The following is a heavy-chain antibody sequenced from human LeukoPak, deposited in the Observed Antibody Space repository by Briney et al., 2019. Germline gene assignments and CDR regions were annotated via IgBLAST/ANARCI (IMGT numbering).Heavy chain of an antibody. CDR2: ISGSGTTT. CDR3: AKDRNYDILTGSGGALDY. Sequence: GGSLRLSCTASGFTFKNYAINWVRQAPGKGLEWVSRISGSGTTTDYADSVKGRFTVSRDNSKNTVYLQMTSLRAEDTAIYYCAKDRNYDILTGSGGALDYWGQGTLVTVSS. V-gene: IGHV3-23*01. D-gene: IGHD3-9*01. J-gene: IGHJ4*02. CDR1: GFTFKNYA.